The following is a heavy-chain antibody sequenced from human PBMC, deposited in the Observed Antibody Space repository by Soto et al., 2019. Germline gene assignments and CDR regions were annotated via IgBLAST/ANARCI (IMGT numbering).Heavy chain of an antibody. V-gene: IGHV3-53*01. CDR1: EFTCATDY. J-gene: IGHJ3*02. D-gene: IGHD2-8*01. CDR2: IYSGGTT. CDR3: ATMVTRAFDI. Sequence: LRLSCAAPEFTCATDYMGWVRQAPGKGLDWVSVIYSGGTTNYGDSVKGRFTISRDRSKNTLYLQMNSLRVEDTAVYYCATMVTRAFDIWGPGTMVTVSS.